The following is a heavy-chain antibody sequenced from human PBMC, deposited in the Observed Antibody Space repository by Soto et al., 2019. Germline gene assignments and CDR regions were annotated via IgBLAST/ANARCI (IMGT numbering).Heavy chain of an antibody. V-gene: IGHV1-8*01. D-gene: IGHD2-2*01. J-gene: IGHJ4*02. CDR3: AGGGAAAGFDL. CDR2: MKPSTGDS. CDR1: GYTFTTND. Sequence: GSSVKVSCKASGYTFTTNDIDWVRQASGQGLEWMGWMKPSTGDSGYAQDLQGRITMTRDTATSTAYMELSRLRSEDTAVYYCAGGGAAAGFDLWGQGTLVTVSS.